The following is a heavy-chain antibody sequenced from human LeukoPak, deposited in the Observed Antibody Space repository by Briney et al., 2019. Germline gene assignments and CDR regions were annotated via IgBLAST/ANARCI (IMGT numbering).Heavy chain of an antibody. CDR2: IYYSGST. CDR3: ARASSHDYGDYRAAFDI. J-gene: IGHJ3*02. V-gene: IGHV4-31*03. Sequence: SETLSLTCTVSGGSISSGGYYWSWVRQHPGKGLEWIGYIYYSGSTYYNPSLKSRVTISVDTSKNQFSLKLSSVTAADTAVYYCARASSHDYGDYRAAFDIWGQGTVVTVSS. D-gene: IGHD4-17*01. CDR1: GGSISSGGYY.